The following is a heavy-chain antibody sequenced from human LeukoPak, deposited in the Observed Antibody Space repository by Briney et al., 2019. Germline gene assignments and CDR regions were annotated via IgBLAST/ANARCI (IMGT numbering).Heavy chain of an antibody. D-gene: IGHD5-18*01. V-gene: IGHV4-4*07. Sequence: SETLSLTCTVSGGSISSYYWIWLRQPAGKGLEWIGRIYTSGSTNYNPSLKSRVTMSVDTSKNQFSLKLSSVTAADTAVYYCARNTGGYSYGYNYYMDVWGKGTTVTVAS. CDR2: IYTSGST. CDR1: GGSISSYY. CDR3: ARNTGGYSYGYNYYMDV. J-gene: IGHJ6*03.